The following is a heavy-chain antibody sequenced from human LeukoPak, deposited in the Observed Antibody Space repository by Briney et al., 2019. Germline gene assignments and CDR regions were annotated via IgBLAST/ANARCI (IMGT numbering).Heavy chain of an antibody. J-gene: IGHJ3*02. CDR2: IIPIFGTA. Sequence: ASVKVSCKASGGTFSSYAISWVRQAPGQGLEWMGGIIPIFGTANYAQKFQGRVTITADESTSTAYMELSSLRSEDTAVYYCARDGMITAYAFDIWGQGTMVTVSS. V-gene: IGHV1-69*13. CDR1: GGTFSSYA. CDR3: ARDGMITAYAFDI. D-gene: IGHD3-16*01.